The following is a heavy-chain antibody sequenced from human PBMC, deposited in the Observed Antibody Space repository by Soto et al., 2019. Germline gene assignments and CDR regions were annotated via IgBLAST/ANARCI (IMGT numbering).Heavy chain of an antibody. D-gene: IGHD4-4*01. J-gene: IGHJ4*02. CDR3: ARRNEPSDYSNAPYTFDY. Sequence: GASVKVSCKASGGTFSSYAISWVRQAPGQGLEWMGGIIPIFGTANYAQKFQGRVTITADESTSTAYMELSSLRSEDTAVYYCARRNEPSDYSNAPYTFDYWGQGTLVTVSS. CDR1: GGTFSSYA. V-gene: IGHV1-69*13. CDR2: IIPIFGTA.